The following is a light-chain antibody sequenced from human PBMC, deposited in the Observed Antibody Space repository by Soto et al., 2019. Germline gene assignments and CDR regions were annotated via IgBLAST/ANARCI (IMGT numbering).Light chain of an antibody. CDR1: QSLLHSNGYNY. CDR3: MQALHTPRT. Sequence: DIVMTQSPLSLPVTPGEPASISCRSSQSLLHSNGYNYLDWYLQKPGQSPQLLIYLGSNRASGVPDRFSGSGSCTDFTLKISRVEAEDVGVYYCMQALHTPRTFGQGTKVEIK. CDR2: LGS. V-gene: IGKV2-28*01. J-gene: IGKJ1*01.